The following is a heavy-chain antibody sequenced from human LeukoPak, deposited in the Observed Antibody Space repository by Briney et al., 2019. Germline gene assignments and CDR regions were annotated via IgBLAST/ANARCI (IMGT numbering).Heavy chain of an antibody. CDR2: INPSGGST. J-gene: IGHJ6*03. CDR3: ARDGSGSYALGNYYYMDV. Sequence: ASVKVSCKASGYTFPSYYMHWVRQAPGQGLEWMGIINPSGGSTSYAQKFQGGVTMTRDTSTSTVYMELSSLRSEDTAVYYCARDGSGSYALGNYYYMDVWGKGTTVTVSS. D-gene: IGHD1-26*01. CDR1: GYTFPSYY. V-gene: IGHV1-46*01.